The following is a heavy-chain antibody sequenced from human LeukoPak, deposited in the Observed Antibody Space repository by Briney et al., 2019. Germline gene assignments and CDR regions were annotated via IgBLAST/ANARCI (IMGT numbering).Heavy chain of an antibody. J-gene: IGHJ4*02. V-gene: IGHV3-49*03. CDR2: IRSKAYGGTT. D-gene: IGHD2-2*01. Sequence: GGSLRLSCTASGFNFGDYAMSWFRQAPGKGLEWVGFIRSKAYGGTTEYAASVKGRFTISRDDSKSIAYLQMNSLKTEDTAVYYCTRGQYCSSTSCYAFDYWGQGTLVTVSS. CDR1: GFNFGDYA. CDR3: TRGQYCSSTSCYAFDY.